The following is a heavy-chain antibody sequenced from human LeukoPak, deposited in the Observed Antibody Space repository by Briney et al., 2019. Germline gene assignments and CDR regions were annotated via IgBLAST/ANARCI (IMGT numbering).Heavy chain of an antibody. CDR1: GLTLSSYN. D-gene: IGHD2/OR15-2a*01. J-gene: IGHJ4*01. V-gene: IGHV3-48*01. CDR3: ATKNPGDN. CDR2: ISSDSHDT. Sequence: TGGSLRLSCVVSGLTLSSYNMNWVRRAPGRGLEWVSFISSDSHDTHYAGSVKGRFTVSRDNAKNSLYLQMNSLRVEDTGIYYCATKNPGDNWGHGTLVTVSA.